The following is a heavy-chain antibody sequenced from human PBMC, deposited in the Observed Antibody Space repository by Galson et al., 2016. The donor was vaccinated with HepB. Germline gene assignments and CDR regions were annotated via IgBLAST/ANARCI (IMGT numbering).Heavy chain of an antibody. CDR1: GFTFSRYT. J-gene: IGHJ6*02. V-gene: IGHV3-21*01. D-gene: IGHD5-12*01. CDR2: ISSSSVYI. Sequence: CAASGFTFSRYTMNWVRQAPGKGLEWVSSISSSSVYIYYADSVKGRFTISRDNAKNSLYLQMDSLRAEDTAVYYCARDEVEVVPTTAGEFYYNYGMDVWGQGTTVTVSS. CDR3: ARDEVEVVPTTAGEFYYNYGMDV.